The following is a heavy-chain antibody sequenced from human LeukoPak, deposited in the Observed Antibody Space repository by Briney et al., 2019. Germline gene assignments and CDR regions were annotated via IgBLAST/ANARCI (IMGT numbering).Heavy chain of an antibody. Sequence: GGSETLSCAASGFTFNSYVMAWVRQAPGRGLDWVSSIGSSGGTSYPDSVKGRFTISRDNSKNTLYLQMNSLRAEDTAIYYCAKVASRADYWGQGTLVSVPP. CDR3: AKVASRADY. CDR2: IGSSGGT. V-gene: IGHV3-23*01. CDR1: GFTFNSYV. J-gene: IGHJ4*02.